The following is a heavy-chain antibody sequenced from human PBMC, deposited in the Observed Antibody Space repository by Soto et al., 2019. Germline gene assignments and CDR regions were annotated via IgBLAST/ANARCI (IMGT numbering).Heavy chain of an antibody. CDR2: ISYDGSNK. D-gene: IGHD5-12*01. CDR3: AKEAPLMATPWNPTDY. CDR1: GFTFSSYG. J-gene: IGHJ4*02. Sequence: GGSLRLSCAASGFTFSSYGMHWVRQAPGKGLEWVAVISYDGSNKYYADSVKGRFTISRDNSKNTLYLQMNSLRAEDTAVYYCAKEAPLMATPWNPTDYWGQGTLVTVSS. V-gene: IGHV3-30*18.